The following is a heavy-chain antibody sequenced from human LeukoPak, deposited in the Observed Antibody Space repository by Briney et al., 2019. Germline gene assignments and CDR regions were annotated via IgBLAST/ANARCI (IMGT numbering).Heavy chain of an antibody. CDR2: IYHSGST. CDR3: ARDSFYGMDV. Sequence: SETLSLTCAVSGGSISSGGYSWSWIRQPPGKGLEWIGYIYHSGSTYYNPSLKSRVTISVDRSKNQFSLKLSSVTAEDTAVYYCARDSFYGMDVWGQGTTVTVSS. J-gene: IGHJ6*02. V-gene: IGHV4-30-2*01. CDR1: GGSISSGGYS.